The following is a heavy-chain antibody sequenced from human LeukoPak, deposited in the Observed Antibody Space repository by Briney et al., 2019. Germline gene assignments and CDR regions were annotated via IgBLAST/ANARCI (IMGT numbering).Heavy chain of an antibody. CDR1: GGSFSGYY. Sequence: SETLSLTCAVYGGSFSGYYWSWIRQPPGKGLEWIGEINHSGSTNYNPSLKSRVTISVDTSKNQFSLKLSSVTAADTAVYYCARDAYYYDSSGYRRFDYWGQGTLVTVSS. CDR2: INHSGST. CDR3: ARDAYYYDSSGYRRFDY. D-gene: IGHD3-22*01. J-gene: IGHJ4*02. V-gene: IGHV4-34*01.